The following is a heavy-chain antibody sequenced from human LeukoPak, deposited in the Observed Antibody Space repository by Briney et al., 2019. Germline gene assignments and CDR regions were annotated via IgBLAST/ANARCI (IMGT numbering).Heavy chain of an antibody. D-gene: IGHD3-10*01. V-gene: IGHV4-4*02. CDR2: IYHSGST. CDR3: ARDRSVTIRALTY. Sequence: GSLRLSCAASGFTFSSHAMSWVRQAPGEGLEWIGEIYHSGSTNYNPSLKSRVTISVDKSKNQFSLKLSPVTAADTAVYYCARDRSVTIRALTYWGQGTLVTVSS. CDR1: GFTFSSHA. J-gene: IGHJ4*02.